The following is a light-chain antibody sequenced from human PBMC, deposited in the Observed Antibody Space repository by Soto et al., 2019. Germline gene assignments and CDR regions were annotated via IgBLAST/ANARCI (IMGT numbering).Light chain of an antibody. Sequence: QSALTQAASVSGSPGQAITISCTGTSSDVGGYNYVSWYQQHPGKAPKLIIYEVGNRPSGVSNRFSGSKSGNTASLTISGLQAEDEADYYCSSYTSTTPVVFGGGTKVTVL. CDR2: EVG. V-gene: IGLV2-14*01. J-gene: IGLJ2*01. CDR1: SSDVGGYNY. CDR3: SSYTSTTPVV.